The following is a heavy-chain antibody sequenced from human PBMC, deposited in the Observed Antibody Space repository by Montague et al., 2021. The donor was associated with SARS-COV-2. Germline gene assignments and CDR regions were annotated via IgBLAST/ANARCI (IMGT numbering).Heavy chain of an antibody. Sequence: SETLSLTCTVSGGSISSSSYYWGWIRQPPGKGLEWIGSIYYSGSTYYNPSLKSRVTISVDTSKNQFSLKLSSVTAADTAVYYCATVRSSGWESGYYYYGMDVWGKGTTVTVSS. CDR1: GGSISSSSYY. D-gene: IGHD6-19*01. CDR3: ATVRSSGWESGYYYYGMDV. CDR2: IYYSGST. J-gene: IGHJ6*04. V-gene: IGHV4-39*01.